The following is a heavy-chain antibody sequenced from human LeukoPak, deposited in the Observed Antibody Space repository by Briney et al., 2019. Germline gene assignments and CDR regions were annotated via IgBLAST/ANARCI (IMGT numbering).Heavy chain of an antibody. CDR2: ISSNGGST. Sequence: GGSLRLSCAASGFTFSSYAMHWVRQAPGKGLEYVSAISSNGGSTYYANSVKGRFTISRDNSKNTLYLQMGSLRAEDMAVYYCARRGLVPAFDIWGQGTMVSVTS. D-gene: IGHD3-10*02. CDR1: GFTFSSYA. J-gene: IGHJ3*02. V-gene: IGHV3-64*01. CDR3: ARRGLVPAFDI.